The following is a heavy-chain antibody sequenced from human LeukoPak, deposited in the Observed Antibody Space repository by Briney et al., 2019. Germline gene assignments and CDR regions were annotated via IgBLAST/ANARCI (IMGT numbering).Heavy chain of an antibody. CDR3: AREQKHYYYYYYMDV. CDR1: GFTFSSYE. CDR2: ISSSSSYI. V-gene: IGHV3-21*01. J-gene: IGHJ6*03. Sequence: GGSLRLSCAAPGFTFSSYEMNWVRQAPGKGLEWVSSISSSSSYIYYADSVKGRFTISRDNAKNSLYLQMNSLRAEDTAVYYCAREQKHYYYYYYMDVWGKGTTVTVSS.